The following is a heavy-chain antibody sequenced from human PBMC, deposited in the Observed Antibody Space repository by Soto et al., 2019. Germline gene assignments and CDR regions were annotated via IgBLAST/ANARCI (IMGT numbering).Heavy chain of an antibody. D-gene: IGHD2-2*02. Sequence: ASVKVSCKASGYTFTDYYIYWLRQAPGHGPEWMGWINPNSGATNYAHNFQGRVTMTRDTSIRAAYMELSRLSSDDTAVYYCAKDQGGYMVSGMDVWGQGTTVTVSS. CDR2: INPNSGAT. V-gene: IGHV1-2*02. CDR3: AKDQGGYMVSGMDV. CDR1: GYTFTDYY. J-gene: IGHJ6*02.